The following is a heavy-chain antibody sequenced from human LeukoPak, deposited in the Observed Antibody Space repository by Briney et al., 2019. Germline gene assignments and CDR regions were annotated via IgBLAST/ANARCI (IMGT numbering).Heavy chain of an antibody. V-gene: IGHV3-23*01. D-gene: IGHD2-2*01. CDR2: ISGSGGST. CDR1: GFTFSSYA. Sequence: GGSLRLSCAASGFTFSSYAMSWVRQAPGKGLEWVSAISGSGGSTYYADSVKGRFTISRDNSKNTLYLQMNSLRAEDTAVYYCAKDRLGYCTSTSCPGPFYFDYWGQGTLVTVSS. J-gene: IGHJ4*02. CDR3: AKDRLGYCTSTSCPGPFYFDY.